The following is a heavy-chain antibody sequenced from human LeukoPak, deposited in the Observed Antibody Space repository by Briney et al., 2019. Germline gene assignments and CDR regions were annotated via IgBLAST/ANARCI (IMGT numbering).Heavy chain of an antibody. V-gene: IGHV1-46*01. D-gene: IGHD3-22*01. J-gene: IGHJ5*02. CDR1: GYTFTSYY. CDR2: INPSGGST. Sequence: AASVNVSCKASGYTFTSYYMHWVRQAPGQGLEWMGIINPSGGSTSYAQKFQGRVTMTRDTSMSTVYMELSSLRSEDTAVYYCARVGNYYDSTIRPWFDPWGQGTLVTVSS. CDR3: ARVGNYYDSTIRPWFDP.